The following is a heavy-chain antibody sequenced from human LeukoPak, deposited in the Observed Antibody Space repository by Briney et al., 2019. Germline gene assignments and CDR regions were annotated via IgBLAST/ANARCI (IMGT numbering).Heavy chain of an antibody. Sequence: SETLSLTCTVSGYSISSGYYWGWIRQPPGKGLEWIGSIYHSGSSYYNPSLKSRVTISVDTSKNQFSLKLSSVTAADTAVYYCARAYYYYSRGYFDYWGQGTLVNVSS. J-gene: IGHJ4*02. CDR3: ARAYYYYSRGYFDY. CDR1: GYSISSGYY. CDR2: IYHSGSS. D-gene: IGHD3-22*01. V-gene: IGHV4-38-2*02.